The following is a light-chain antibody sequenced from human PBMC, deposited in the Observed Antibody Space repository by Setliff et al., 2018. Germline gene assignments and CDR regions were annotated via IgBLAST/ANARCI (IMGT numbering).Light chain of an antibody. CDR1: GSDVGASKY. CDR3: SSHGGSNNWSV. Sequence: QSALTQPASVSGSPGQSITISCTGTGSDVGASKYVSWYQQHPGKAPKLIIYDVTTRPSGVSNRFSGSKSGNTASLTISGLQAEDEADYYCSSHGGSNNWSVFGTGTKVTVL. J-gene: IGLJ1*01. V-gene: IGLV2-14*03. CDR2: DVT.